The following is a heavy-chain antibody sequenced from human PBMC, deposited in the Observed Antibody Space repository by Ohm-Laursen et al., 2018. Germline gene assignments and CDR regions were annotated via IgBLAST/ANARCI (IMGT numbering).Heavy chain of an antibody. V-gene: IGHV1-46*01. D-gene: IGHD6-19*01. Sequence: ASVTAFCKASAYILSEYYPHWVRQAPGQGLEWMAIIYPSDGYTIYAQKFQGKVTTARDTSTNTVYIELSSLRSEDTAVYYCARGPSRAVAKNLYGMDIWGQGTTVAVSS. CDR3: ARGPSRAVAKNLYGMDI. J-gene: IGHJ6*02. CDR2: IYPSDGYT. CDR1: AYILSEYY.